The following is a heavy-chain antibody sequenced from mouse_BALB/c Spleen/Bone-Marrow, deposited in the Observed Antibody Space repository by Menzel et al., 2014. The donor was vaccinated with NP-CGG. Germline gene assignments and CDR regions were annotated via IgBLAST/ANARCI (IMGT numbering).Heavy chain of an antibody. CDR3: ARGDFDHDVTMDY. D-gene: IGHD2-4*01. CDR2: IFPGDGDT. Sequence: QVQLQQPGAELVRPGSSVKISCKASGYVFSSYWMNWVKQRPGQGLEWIGQIFPGDGDTNYNGQFKGKATLTADRSSSTAFMQLSSLTSEDSAVYFCARGDFDHDVTMDYWGQGTSVTVSS. V-gene: IGHV1-80*01. CDR1: GYVFSSYW. J-gene: IGHJ4*01.